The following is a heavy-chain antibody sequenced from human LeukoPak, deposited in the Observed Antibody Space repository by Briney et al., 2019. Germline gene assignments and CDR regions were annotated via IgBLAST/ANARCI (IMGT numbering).Heavy chain of an antibody. D-gene: IGHD6-19*01. J-gene: IGHJ4*02. CDR2: ISGGNT. CDR3: AKGFTTGWSEGCLDY. CDR1: GFTLTNYA. V-gene: IGHV3-23*01. Sequence: GGRLRLSCAASGFTLTNYAMNWVRQTPGKGLEWVSAISGGNTYYADSVRGRFTISRDSSKNTLYLHMDFLRAEDTAVYLCAKGFTTGWSEGCLDYWGQGTLVSVSS.